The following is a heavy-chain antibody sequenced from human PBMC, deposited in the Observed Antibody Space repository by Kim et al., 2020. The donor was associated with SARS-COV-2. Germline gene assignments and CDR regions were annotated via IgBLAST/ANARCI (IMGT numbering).Heavy chain of an antibody. J-gene: IGHJ4*02. CDR1: GGSFSGYY. V-gene: IGHV4-34*01. D-gene: IGHD2-2*01. Sequence: SETLSLTCAVYGGSFSGYYWSWIRQPPGKGLEWIGEINHSGSTNYNPSLKSRVTISVDTSKNQFSLKLSSVTAADTAVYYCARGVPGIVPAATQGLLDYWGQGTLVTVSS. CDR3: ARGVPGIVPAATQGLLDY. CDR2: INHSGST.